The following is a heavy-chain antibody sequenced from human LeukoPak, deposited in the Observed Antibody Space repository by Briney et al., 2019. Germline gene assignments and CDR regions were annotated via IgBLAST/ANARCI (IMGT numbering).Heavy chain of an antibody. CDR3: ARELYDFWSGYHSGWFDP. CDR1: GGSISSGDYY. CDR2: IYYSGST. Sequence: SETLSLACTVSGGSISSGDYYWSWIRQPPGKGLEWIGYIYYSGSTYYNPSLKSRVTISVDTSKNQFSLKLSSVTAADTAVYYCARELYDFWSGYHSGWFDPWGQGTLVTVSS. D-gene: IGHD3-3*01. J-gene: IGHJ5*02. V-gene: IGHV4-30-4*01.